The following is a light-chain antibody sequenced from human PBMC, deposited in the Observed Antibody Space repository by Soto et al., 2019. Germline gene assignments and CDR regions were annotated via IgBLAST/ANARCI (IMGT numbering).Light chain of an antibody. Sequence: EIVLTQSPGTLSLSPGERATLSCRSSQSVSTRSLAWYQQKPGQAPRLLISGASSRAADIPDRFSGSGSGTDFNLTINRLETEDFAVYYCQQYDSSTRTFGQGTKVDIK. V-gene: IGKV3-20*01. CDR3: QQYDSSTRT. J-gene: IGKJ1*01. CDR1: QSVSTRS. CDR2: GAS.